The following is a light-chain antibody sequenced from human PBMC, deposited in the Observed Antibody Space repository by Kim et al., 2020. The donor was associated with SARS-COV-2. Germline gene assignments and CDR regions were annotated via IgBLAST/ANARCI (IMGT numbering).Light chain of an antibody. CDR1: QAISNY. V-gene: IGKV1-27*01. CDR3: QQYMSAPIT. CDR2: AAS. J-gene: IGKJ5*01. Sequence: ASVGDRVTITCRASQAISNYLAWYQQKPGKVPTVLIYAASTFQSGVPSRFSGSGAGTDFTLTIDSLQPEDVATYYCQQYMSAPITFGQGTRLEIK.